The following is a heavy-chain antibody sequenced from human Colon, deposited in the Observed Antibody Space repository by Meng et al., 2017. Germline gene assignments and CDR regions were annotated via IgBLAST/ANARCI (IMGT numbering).Heavy chain of an antibody. Sequence: GESLKISCTASGFIFSNYWMHWVRQEPGKGLVWGSRINGDGSTTGYADSVKGRFTISRDNAKNTLSLQMNSLRAEDTAVYYCVSALNDDGGETFWGQGMLVTVSS. V-gene: IGHV3-74*01. J-gene: IGHJ4*02. D-gene: IGHD4-23*01. CDR2: INGDGSTT. CDR1: GFIFSNYW. CDR3: VSALNDDGGETF.